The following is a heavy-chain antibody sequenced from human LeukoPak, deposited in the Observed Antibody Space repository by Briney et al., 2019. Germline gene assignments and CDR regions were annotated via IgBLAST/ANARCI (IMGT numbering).Heavy chain of an antibody. CDR3: ARDARRGLDFDY. D-gene: IGHD6-6*01. Sequence: ASVKVSCKASGYTFTGYYMHWVRQAPGQGLEWMGWINPNSGGTNYAQKFRGRVTMTRDTSISTAYMELSSLRSEDTAVYYCARDARRGLDFDYWGQGTLVTVSS. CDR1: GYTFTGYY. J-gene: IGHJ4*02. V-gene: IGHV1-2*02. CDR2: INPNSGGT.